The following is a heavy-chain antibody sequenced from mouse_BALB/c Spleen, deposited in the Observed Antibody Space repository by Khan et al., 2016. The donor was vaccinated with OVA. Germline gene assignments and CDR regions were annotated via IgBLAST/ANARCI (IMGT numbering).Heavy chain of an antibody. CDR1: GYSITSDYA. J-gene: IGHJ3*01. Sequence: EVQLQESGPGLVKPSQSLSLTCTVTGYSITSDYAWNWIRQFPGNKLEWMGYINYSGGTSYLPSLQSRISFTRDTSKNQFFLQLNSVTTEDSATYYCARWFAYWGQGTLVTVS. V-gene: IGHV3-2*02. CDR2: INYSGGT. CDR3: ARWFAY.